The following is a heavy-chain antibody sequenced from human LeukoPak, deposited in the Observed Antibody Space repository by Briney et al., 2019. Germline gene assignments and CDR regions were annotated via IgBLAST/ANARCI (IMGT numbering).Heavy chain of an antibody. CDR3: ARLGRNKLFDY. Sequence: PSQTLSLTCTVSGGSISSGDYYWSWIRQPPGKGLEWIGYIYYSGSTNYNPSLKSRVTISVDTSKNQFSLKLSSVTAADTAVYYCARLGRNKLFDYWGQGTLVTVSS. J-gene: IGHJ4*02. V-gene: IGHV4-61*08. CDR1: GGSISSGDYY. CDR2: IYYSGST. D-gene: IGHD1/OR15-1a*01.